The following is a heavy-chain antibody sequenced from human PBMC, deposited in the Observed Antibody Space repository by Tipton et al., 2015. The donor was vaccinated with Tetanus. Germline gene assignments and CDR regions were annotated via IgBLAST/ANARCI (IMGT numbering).Heavy chain of an antibody. Sequence: QLVQSGAEVKKPGESLKISCKASGYFFNNYWIAWVRQRPGSGLEWMGIVFPGDSDTRYSPSLQGQVTISADKFVTTAYLQWSSLKASDTALYFCARHFFRTAHSPMDPWGQGTLVTVSS. J-gene: IGHJ5*02. CDR3: ARHFFRTAHSPMDP. CDR2: VFPGDSDT. CDR1: GYFFNNYW. V-gene: IGHV5-51*01. D-gene: IGHD2-21*02.